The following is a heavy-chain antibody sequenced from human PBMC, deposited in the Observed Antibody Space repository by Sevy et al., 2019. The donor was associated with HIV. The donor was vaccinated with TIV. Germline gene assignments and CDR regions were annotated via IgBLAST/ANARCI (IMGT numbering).Heavy chain of an antibody. CDR2: INHSGST. CDR1: GGSLSGYY. D-gene: IGHD6-19*01. CDR3: AGYRVAGNFDY. V-gene: IGHV4-34*01. Sequence: SETLSLTCAVYGGSLSGYYWSWIRQPPGKGLEWIGEINHSGSTNYNPSLKSRVTISVDTSKNQFFLKLSSVTAADPAVYYGAGYRVAGNFDYWGQGTLVTVSS. J-gene: IGHJ4*02.